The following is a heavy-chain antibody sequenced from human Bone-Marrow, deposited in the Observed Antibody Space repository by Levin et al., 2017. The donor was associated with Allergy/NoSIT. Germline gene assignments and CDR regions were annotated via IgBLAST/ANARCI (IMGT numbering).Heavy chain of an antibody. J-gene: IGHJ4*02. CDR1: GDPFTTYG. V-gene: IGHV1-18*01. Sequence: GESLKISCKASGDPFTTYGYSWVRQAPGQGLEWMGWISAYDGKTNYAQIYQGRVIMTTDTSTSTVYMEMRSLRSDDTAVYYCARGGSYPSTLDYWGQGTLVTVSS. CDR2: ISAYDGKT. CDR3: ARGGSYPSTLDY. D-gene: IGHD3-16*02.